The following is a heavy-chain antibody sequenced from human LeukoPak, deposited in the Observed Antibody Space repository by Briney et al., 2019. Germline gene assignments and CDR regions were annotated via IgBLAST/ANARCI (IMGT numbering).Heavy chain of an antibody. J-gene: IGHJ6*03. CDR3: AREAIFGVVYHYYYMDV. CDR1: GGSISSGGYY. Sequence: SETLSLTCTVSGGSISSGGYYWSWIRQHPGKGLEWIGYIYYSGSTYYNPSLKSRVTISVDTSKNQFSLKLSSVTAADTAVYYCAREAIFGVVYHYYYMDVWGKGTTVTVSS. CDR2: IYYSGST. V-gene: IGHV4-31*03. D-gene: IGHD3-3*01.